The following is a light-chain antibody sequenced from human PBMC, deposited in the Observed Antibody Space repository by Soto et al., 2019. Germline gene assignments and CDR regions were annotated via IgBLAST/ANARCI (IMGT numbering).Light chain of an antibody. Sequence: EIVLTQSPGTLSLSPGDRATLSCRASQSVSSNFLAWYQQKPGQAPRLLIYAASSRATGIPDRFSGSGSGTEFTLTVSRLEPEAFAVYYCQQYGISPWTFGQGTPGEIK. V-gene: IGKV3-20*01. CDR2: AAS. J-gene: IGKJ1*01. CDR3: QQYGISPWT. CDR1: QSVSSNF.